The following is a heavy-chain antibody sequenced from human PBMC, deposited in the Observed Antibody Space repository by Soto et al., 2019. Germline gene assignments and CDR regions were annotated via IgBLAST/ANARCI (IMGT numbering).Heavy chain of an antibody. CDR2: IYHSGST. CDR1: GFPISSGGSS. Sequence: QLQLQESASGPVKPSQTMALTCAVSGFPISSGGSSRGWMRQPPGKGLEWIGYIYHSGSTYYHPSLKSRVTISLDKSKKQFSLKLSSVTAADTAVYYCARGRNDFWSGPLDYWGRGTLVTVSS. J-gene: IGHJ4*02. CDR3: ARGRNDFWSGPLDY. V-gene: IGHV4-30-2*01. D-gene: IGHD3-3*01.